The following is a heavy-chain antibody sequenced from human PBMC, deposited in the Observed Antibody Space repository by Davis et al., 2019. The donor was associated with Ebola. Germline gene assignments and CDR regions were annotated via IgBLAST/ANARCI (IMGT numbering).Heavy chain of an antibody. CDR3: ARGGQGVGAGRWLDP. CDR2: INHSGST. D-gene: IGHD1-26*01. J-gene: IGHJ5*02. Sequence: GSLRLSCAVYGGSFSGYYWSWIRQPPGKGLEWIGEINHSGSTNYNPSLKSRVTISIDTSESRFSLKLTSVTPADTAVYYCARGGQGVGAGRWLDPWGQGNLVIVSS. V-gene: IGHV4-34*01. CDR1: GGSFSGYY.